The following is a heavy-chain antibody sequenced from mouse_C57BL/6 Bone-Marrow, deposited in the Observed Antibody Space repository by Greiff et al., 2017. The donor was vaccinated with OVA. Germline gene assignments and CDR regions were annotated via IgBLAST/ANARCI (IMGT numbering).Heavy chain of an antibody. CDR2: ISSGSSTI. D-gene: IGHD2-1*01. CDR1: GFTFSDYG. J-gene: IGHJ3*01. CDR3: ARQDVTSWFAY. Sequence: EVKLVESGGGLVKPGGSLKLSCAASGFTFSDYGMHWVRQAPEKGLEWVAYISSGSSTIYYADTVKGRFTISRDNAKNTLFLQMTSLRSEDTAMYYCARQDVTSWFAYWGQGTLVTVSA. V-gene: IGHV5-17*01.